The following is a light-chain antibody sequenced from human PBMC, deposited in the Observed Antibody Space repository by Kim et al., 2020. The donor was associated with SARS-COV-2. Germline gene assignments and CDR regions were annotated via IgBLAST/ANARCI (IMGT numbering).Light chain of an antibody. CDR2: DAS. CDR1: QSVSSY. V-gene: IGKV3-11*01. Sequence: EIVLTQSPATLSLSPGERATLSCRASQSVSSYLAWYKQKPGQAPRLLIYDASNRATGIPARFSGSGSGTDFTLTISSLEPEDFAVYYCQQRSNSFGGGTKVDIK. CDR3: QQRSNS. J-gene: IGKJ4*01.